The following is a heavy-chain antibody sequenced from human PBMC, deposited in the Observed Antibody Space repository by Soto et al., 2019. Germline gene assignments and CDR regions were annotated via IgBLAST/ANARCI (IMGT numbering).Heavy chain of an antibody. D-gene: IGHD6-6*01. J-gene: IGHJ6*02. CDR3: AKGRLAGRLRYGVDV. Sequence: EVQLLDSGGGLVQPGGSLRLSCAASGLTFSSEAMSWVRQAPGKGLEWVSGIGGSGVDTFYADSVRGRFTISRDNAQTTLYLQLNSPRAEDTAIYYCAKGRLAGRLRYGVDVWGQGTTVTVSS. CDR1: GLTFSSEA. CDR2: IGGSGVDT. V-gene: IGHV3-23*01.